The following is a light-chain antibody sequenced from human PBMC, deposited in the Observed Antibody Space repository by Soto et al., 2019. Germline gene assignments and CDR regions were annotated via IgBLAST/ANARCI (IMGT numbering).Light chain of an antibody. CDR3: RSYTTSSPLV. CDR1: SSDVGGYNY. CDR2: EVS. Sequence: QSALTQPASVSGSPGQSITISCTGTSSDVGGYNYVSWYQQHPGKAPKLMIFEVSYRPSGVSNRFSGSKSGNTASLTISGPQAGEEADYYSRSYTTSSPLVLGPGTKLPVL. V-gene: IGLV2-14*01. J-gene: IGLJ1*01.